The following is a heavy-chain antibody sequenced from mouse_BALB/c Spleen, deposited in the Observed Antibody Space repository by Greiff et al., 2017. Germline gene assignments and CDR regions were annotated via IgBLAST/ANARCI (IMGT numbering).Heavy chain of an antibody. V-gene: IGHV1-80*01. CDR3: ARYYYGYYYAMDY. CDR2: IYPGDGDT. CDR1: GYAFSSYW. D-gene: IGHD1-1*01. Sequence: VQVVESGAELVRPGSSVKISCKASGYAFSSYWMNWVKQRPGQGLEWIGQIYPGDGDTNYNGKFKGKATLTADKSSSTAYMQLSSLTSEDSAVYFCARYYYGYYYAMDYWGQGTSVTVSS. J-gene: IGHJ4*01.